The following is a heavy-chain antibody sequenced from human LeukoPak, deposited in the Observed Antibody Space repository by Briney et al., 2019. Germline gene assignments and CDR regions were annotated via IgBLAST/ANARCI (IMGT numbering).Heavy chain of an antibody. CDR3: AREGVGSDAFDI. CDR1: GFTFSSYS. V-gene: IGHV3-21*01. CDR2: ISSSSSYI. Sequence: GGSLRLSCAASGFTFSSYSMNWVRQPLGKGLEWVSSISSSSSYIYYADPVKGRFTISRDNAKNSLYLQMNSLSAEDTAVYYCAREGVGSDAFDIWGQGTMVTVSS. D-gene: IGHD1-26*01. J-gene: IGHJ3*02.